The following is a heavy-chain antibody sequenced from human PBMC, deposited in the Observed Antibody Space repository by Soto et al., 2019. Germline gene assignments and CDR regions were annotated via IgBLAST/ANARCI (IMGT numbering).Heavy chain of an antibody. CDR2: ISSSSSSI. V-gene: IGHV3-48*02. CDR3: ARDLSGVISGWYDWYFDL. Sequence: EVQLVESGGGLVQPGGSLRLSCEVSKFTFSNYSMSWVRQAPGKGLEWVSYISSSSSSIYYADSVKGRFTISRDNAKSSLYLQMNSLRDEDTAVYYCARDLSGVISGWYDWYFDLWGRGTLVTVSS. J-gene: IGHJ2*01. CDR1: KFTFSNYS. D-gene: IGHD6-19*01.